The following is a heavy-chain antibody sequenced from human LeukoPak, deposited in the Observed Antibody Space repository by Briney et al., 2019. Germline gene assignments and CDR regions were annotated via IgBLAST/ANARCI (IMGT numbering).Heavy chain of an antibody. CDR1: GGSISSYY. J-gene: IGHJ5*02. D-gene: IGHD2-21*02. CDR3: AREAGGDPGVWFDP. V-gene: IGHV4-59*01. Sequence: SETLSLTCTVSGGSISSYYWSWIRQSPGKGLEWIGYIYYSGSTNYNPSLKSRVTISVDTSKNQFSLKLSSVTAADTAVYYCAREAGGDPGVWFDPWGQGTLVTVSS. CDR2: IYYSGST.